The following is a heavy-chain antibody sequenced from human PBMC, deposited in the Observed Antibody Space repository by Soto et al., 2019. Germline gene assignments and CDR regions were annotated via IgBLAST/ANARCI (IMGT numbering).Heavy chain of an antibody. CDR1: GFTFDDCT. D-gene: IGHD1-20*01. J-gene: IGHJ5*02. CDR2: ISWDGGST. Sequence: GGSLRLSCAASGFTFDDCTMHWVRQAPGKGLEWVSLISWDGGSTYYADSVKGRFTISRDNSKNSLYLQMNSLRTEDTALYYCAKADNWKYYNWFDPWGQGTLVTVSS. V-gene: IGHV3-43*01. CDR3: AKADNWKYYNWFDP.